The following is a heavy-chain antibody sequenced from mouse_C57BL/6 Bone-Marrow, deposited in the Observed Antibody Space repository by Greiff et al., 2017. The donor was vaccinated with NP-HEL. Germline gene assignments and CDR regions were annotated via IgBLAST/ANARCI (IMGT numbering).Heavy chain of an antibody. J-gene: IGHJ2*01. CDR1: GYTFTSYW. CDR2: IDPSDSYT. CDR3: AREGITTGFDY. Sequence: VQLQQPGAELVMPGASVKLSCKASGYTFTSYWMHWVKQRPGQGLEWIGEIDPSDSYTNYNQKFKGKSTLTVDKSSSTAYMQLSSLTSEDSAVDYCAREGITTGFDYWGQGTTLTVSS. D-gene: IGHD1-1*01. V-gene: IGHV1-69*01.